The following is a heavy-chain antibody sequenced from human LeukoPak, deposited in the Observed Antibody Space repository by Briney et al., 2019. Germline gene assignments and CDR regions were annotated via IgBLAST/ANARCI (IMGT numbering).Heavy chain of an antibody. V-gene: IGHV1-8*03. CDR3: ATHYYGSGSFD. D-gene: IGHD3-10*01. Sequence: GASVKVSCKASGYTFTSYDINWVRQATGQGLEWMGWMNPNSGNTGYAQKFKGRVTITRNTSISTAYMELSSLRSEDTAVYYCATHYYGSGSFDWGQGTLVTVSS. J-gene: IGHJ4*02. CDR2: MNPNSGNT. CDR1: GYTFTSYD.